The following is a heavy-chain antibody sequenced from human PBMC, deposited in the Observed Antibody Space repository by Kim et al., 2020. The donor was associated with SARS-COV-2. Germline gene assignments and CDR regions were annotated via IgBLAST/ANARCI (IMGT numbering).Heavy chain of an antibody. V-gene: IGHV3-74*01. CDR2: ISSNGSIT. J-gene: IGHJ3*02. Sequence: GGSLRLSCATSGFAFSPYRMHWVRQSPGQGLVWVSHISSNGSITTYADAVWGRFTISRDNAKNTLYLQMSGLRVEDTAVYYCMRDNNRAVDIWGQGIMVTVSS. CDR1: GFAFSPYR. D-gene: IGHD3-10*01. CDR3: MRDNNRAVDI.